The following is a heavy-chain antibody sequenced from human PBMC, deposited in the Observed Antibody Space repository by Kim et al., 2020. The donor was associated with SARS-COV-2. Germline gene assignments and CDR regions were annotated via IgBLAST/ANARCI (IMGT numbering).Heavy chain of an antibody. V-gene: IGHV4-39*01. CDR3: ARRGALPDWTGYYSIDYYYGMDV. CDR1: GGSISSSSYY. CDR2: IYYSGST. J-gene: IGHJ6*02. D-gene: IGHD3-9*01. Sequence: SETLSLTCTVSGGSISSSSYYWGWIRQPPGKGLEWIGSIYYSGSTYYNPSLKSRVTISVDTSKNQFSLKLSSVTAADTAVYYCARRGALPDWTGYYSIDYYYGMDVWGQGTTVTVSS.